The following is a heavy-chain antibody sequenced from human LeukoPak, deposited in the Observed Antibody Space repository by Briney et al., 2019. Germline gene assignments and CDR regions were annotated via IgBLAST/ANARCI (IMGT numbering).Heavy chain of an antibody. D-gene: IGHD1-26*01. J-gene: IGHJ4*02. CDR3: AKDGYSGSYFNY. CDR1: GFTFRSYT. V-gene: IGHV3-21*04. CDR2: ISSSGSYK. Sequence: SGGSLRLSCAASGFTFRSYTMTWVRQAPGKGLEWVSSISSSGSYKYCGDSVKGRFTISRDNSKNTLYLQMNSLRAEDTAVYYCAKDGYSGSYFNYWGQGTLVTVSS.